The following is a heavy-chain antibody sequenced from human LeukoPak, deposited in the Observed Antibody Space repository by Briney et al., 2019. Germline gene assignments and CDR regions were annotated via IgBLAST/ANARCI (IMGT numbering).Heavy chain of an antibody. CDR3: ARGGRNYYDSSGYQLDY. J-gene: IGHJ4*02. Sequence: PSETLSLTCTVSGGSISSSSYYWGWIRQPPGKGLEWIGSIYYSGSTYYNPSLKSRVTISVDTSKNQFSLKLSSVTAADTAVYYCARGGRNYYDSSGYQLDYWGQGTLVTVSS. CDR2: IYYSGST. V-gene: IGHV4-39*07. CDR1: GGSISSSSYY. D-gene: IGHD3-22*01.